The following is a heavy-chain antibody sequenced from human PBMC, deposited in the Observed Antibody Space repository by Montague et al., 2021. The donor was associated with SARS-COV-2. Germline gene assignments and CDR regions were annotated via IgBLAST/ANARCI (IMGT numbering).Heavy chain of an antibody. J-gene: IGHJ6*03. D-gene: IGHD3-10*01. CDR1: GGSLSTYS. CDR3: ARLGDGVVPSPILGVGPYYSYYYMDV. V-gene: IGHV4-34*01. Sequence: SETVSLTCAVHGGSLSTYSWKWIRQPPGKGLEWIGEIHHGGSTNYNPSLKSRVTISADTSKNQFSLKLTSVAAADTAVYYCARLGDGVVPSPILGVGPYYSYYYMDVWGKGTTVTVSS. CDR2: IHHGGST.